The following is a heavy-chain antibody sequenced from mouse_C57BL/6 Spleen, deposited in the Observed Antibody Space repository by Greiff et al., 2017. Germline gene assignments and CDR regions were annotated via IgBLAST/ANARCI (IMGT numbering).Heavy chain of an antibody. CDR3: ARNVYGRSYVGYFGV. CDR1: GYTFTSYW. J-gene: IGHJ1*03. CDR2: IDPSDSYT. Sequence: QVQLKQPGAELVMPGASVKLSCKASGYTFTSYWMHWVKQRPGQGLEWIGEIDPSDSYTNYNQKFKGKSTLTVDKSSSTAYMQLSSLTSEDSAVYDCARNVYGRSYVGYFGVWGTGTTVTVSS. D-gene: IGHD1-1*01. V-gene: IGHV1-69*01.